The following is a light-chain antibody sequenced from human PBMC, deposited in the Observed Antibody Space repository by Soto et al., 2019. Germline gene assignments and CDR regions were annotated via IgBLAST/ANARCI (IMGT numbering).Light chain of an antibody. V-gene: IGKV1-5*03. CDR3: QQTDSFPRT. J-gene: IGKJ1*01. CDR1: QSVNRW. Sequence: DIQMTQSPSTLSASVGDRVTITCRASQSVNRWLAWYQQKPGKAPKLLIYETSSLESGVPSRFGGSGSGTEFTLTISSLQPEDFATYYCQQTDSFPRTFGQGTKVDIK. CDR2: ETS.